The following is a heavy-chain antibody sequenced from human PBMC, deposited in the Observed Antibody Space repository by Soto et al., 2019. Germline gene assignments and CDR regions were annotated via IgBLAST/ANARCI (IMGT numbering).Heavy chain of an antibody. CDR1: GFTFSSYA. D-gene: IGHD3-3*01. CDR2: ITYDGSSK. J-gene: IGHJ5*02. Sequence: GGSLRLSCAASGFTFSSYAMSWVRQAPGKGLEWVSVITYDGSSKYYADSVKGRFTISRDNSKNTLYLQMNSLRAEDTAVYYCAKDGNYDFWSGYYTGNVDWFDPWGQGTLVTVSS. CDR3: AKDGNYDFWSGYYTGNVDWFDP. V-gene: IGHV3-30*18.